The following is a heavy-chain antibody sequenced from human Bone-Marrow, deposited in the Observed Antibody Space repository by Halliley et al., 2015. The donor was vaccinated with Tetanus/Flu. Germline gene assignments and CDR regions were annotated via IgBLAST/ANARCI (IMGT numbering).Heavy chain of an antibody. D-gene: IGHD3-10*01. CDR3: ARTRSLGSNWFDS. Sequence: SLRLSCATSGFLFRTYEMNWVRQAPGKGLEWVSYISGSSDGIYYADSVKGRFTISRDNTKNSLYLHMNSLTAEDTALYYCARTRSLGSNWFDSWGQGTLVTVSS. CDR1: GFLFRTYE. J-gene: IGHJ5*01. V-gene: IGHV3-48*03. CDR2: ISGSSDGI.